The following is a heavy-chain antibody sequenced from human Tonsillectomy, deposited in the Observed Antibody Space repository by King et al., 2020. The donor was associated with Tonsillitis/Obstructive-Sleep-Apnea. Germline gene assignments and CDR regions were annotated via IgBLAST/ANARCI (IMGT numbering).Heavy chain of an antibody. Sequence: VQLVQSGGGLVQPGGSLRLSCAASGFTFSSYWMTWVRQAPGKGLEWVANIKQDGSEKYYVDSVKGRFTISRDNAKNSLYLQMNSLGAEYTAVYYCASDPPPYDSSGYLDYWGQGTLVTVSS. CDR3: ASDPPPYDSSGYLDY. CDR1: GFTFSSYW. CDR2: IKQDGSEK. D-gene: IGHD3-22*01. J-gene: IGHJ4*02. V-gene: IGHV3-7*03.